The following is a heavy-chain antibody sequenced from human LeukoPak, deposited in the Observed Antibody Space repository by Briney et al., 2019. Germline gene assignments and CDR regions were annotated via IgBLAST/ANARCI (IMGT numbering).Heavy chain of an antibody. D-gene: IGHD3-10*01. CDR3: TTVVVPAAKGYYYGSGSYYNDY. CDR2: IKSKTDGGTT. V-gene: IGHV3-15*01. Sequence: GGSLRLSCAASGFTFSSYEMNWVRQAPGKGLEWVGRIKSKTDGGTTDYAAPVKGRFTISRDDSKNTLYLQMNSLKTEDTAVYYCTTVVVPAAKGYYYGSGSYYNDYWGQGTLVTVSS. CDR1: GFTFSSYE. J-gene: IGHJ4*02.